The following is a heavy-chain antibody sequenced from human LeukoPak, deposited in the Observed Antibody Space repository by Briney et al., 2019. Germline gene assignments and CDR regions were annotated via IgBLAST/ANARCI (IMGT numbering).Heavy chain of an antibody. CDR3: ARLGPHDYYDSSGYPRLAFDI. V-gene: IGHV5-51*01. J-gene: IGHJ3*02. CDR2: IYPGDSDT. D-gene: IGHD3-22*01. CDR1: GYTFTSYW. Sequence: GESLKISCRGSGYTFTSYWIAWVRQMPGKGLEWMGIIYPGDSDTTYSPSFQGQVTISADKSINTAYLQWSSLKASDTAMYYCARLGPHDYYDSSGYPRLAFDIWGQGTMVTVSS.